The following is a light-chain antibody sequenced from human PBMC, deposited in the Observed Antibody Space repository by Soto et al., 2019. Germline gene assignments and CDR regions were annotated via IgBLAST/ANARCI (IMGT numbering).Light chain of an antibody. V-gene: IGKV3-15*01. Sequence: EIVMTQSPATLSVSPGERATLSCRASQSVSSNLAWYQQKPGQAPRLLIYGTSTRVTGIPARFSGSGSGTEFTLTISSLQPDDFATYYCQQYNSYSWTFGQGTKVDIK. CDR3: QQYNSYSWT. J-gene: IGKJ1*01. CDR1: QSVSSN. CDR2: GTS.